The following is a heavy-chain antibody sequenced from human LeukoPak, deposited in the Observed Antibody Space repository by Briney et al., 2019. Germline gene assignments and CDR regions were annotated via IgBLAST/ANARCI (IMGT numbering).Heavy chain of an antibody. J-gene: IGHJ6*04. Sequence: GGSLRLSCAAFGFTFSSYAMSWVRQAPGKGLEWVSAISGSGGSTYYADSVKGRFTISRDNSKNTLYLQMNSLRAEDTAVYYCAKVLDQLRYFDWLLSVHYGMDVWGKGTTVTVSS. CDR3: AKVLDQLRYFDWLLSVHYGMDV. D-gene: IGHD3-9*01. CDR2: ISGSGGST. CDR1: GFTFSSYA. V-gene: IGHV3-23*01.